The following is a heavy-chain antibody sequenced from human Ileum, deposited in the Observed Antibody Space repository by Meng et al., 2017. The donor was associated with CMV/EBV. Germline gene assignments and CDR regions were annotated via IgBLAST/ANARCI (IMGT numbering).Heavy chain of an antibody. CDR3: ARYYDQGWFDY. V-gene: IGHV4-61*01. CDR2: IYYSGST. D-gene: IGHD3-16*01. J-gene: IGHJ4*02. Sequence: ESLKISCTVSGGSVTSGSHYWSWIRQPPGTGREWIGYIYYSGSTNYNPSLKSRATISVDTSKNQFSLKLSSVTAADTAVYFCARYYDQGWFDYWGQGTLVTVSS. CDR1: GGSVTSGSHY.